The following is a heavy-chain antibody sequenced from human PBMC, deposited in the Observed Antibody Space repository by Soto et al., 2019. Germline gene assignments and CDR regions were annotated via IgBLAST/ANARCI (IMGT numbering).Heavy chain of an antibody. CDR3: AVSRDGYSMDV. J-gene: IGHJ6*02. V-gene: IGHV4-31*11. Sequence: SETLSLTCAVSGGSISSGGYYWSWIRQHPGKGLEWIGYIYYSGSTYYNPSLKSRVTISVDTSKDQFSLKLSSVTAADTAVYYCAVSRDGYSMDVWGQGTTVTVSS. CDR2: IYYSGST. CDR1: GGSISSGGYY. D-gene: IGHD2-2*01.